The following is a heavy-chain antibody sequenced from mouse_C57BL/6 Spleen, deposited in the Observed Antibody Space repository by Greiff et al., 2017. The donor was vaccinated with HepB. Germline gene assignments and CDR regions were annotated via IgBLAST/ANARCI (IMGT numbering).Heavy chain of an antibody. J-gene: IGHJ1*03. CDR2: ISSGSSTI. CDR1: GFTFSDYG. D-gene: IGHD2-4*01. CDR3: ASQYYDYDGYFDV. Sequence: EVKLMESGGGLVKPGGSLKLSCAASGFTFSDYGMHWVRQAPEKGLEWVAYISSGSSTIYYADTVKGRFTISRDNAKNTLFLQMTSLRSEDTAMYYCASQYYDYDGYFDVWGTGTTVTVSS. V-gene: IGHV5-17*01.